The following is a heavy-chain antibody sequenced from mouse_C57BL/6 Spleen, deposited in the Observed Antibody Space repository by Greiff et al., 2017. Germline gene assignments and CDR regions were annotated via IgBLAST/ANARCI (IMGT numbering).Heavy chain of an antibody. Sequence: QVQLQQSGPELVKPGASVKISCKASGYAFSSSWMNWVKQRPGKGLEWIGRIYPGDGDTTYNGKFKGKATLTADKSSSTAYMQLSSLTSEDSAVYFCARYEIYYDYDGYYFDYWGQGTTLTVSS. J-gene: IGHJ2*01. CDR2: IYPGDGDT. V-gene: IGHV1-82*01. CDR1: GYAFSSSW. CDR3: ARYEIYYDYDGYYFDY. D-gene: IGHD2-4*01.